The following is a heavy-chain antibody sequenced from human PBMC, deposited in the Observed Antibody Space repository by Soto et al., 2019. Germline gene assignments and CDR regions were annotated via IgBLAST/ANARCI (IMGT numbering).Heavy chain of an antibody. J-gene: IGHJ5*02. CDR1: GFTFSDYY. Sequence: PGGSLRLSCAASGFTFSDYYMSWIRQAPGKGLEWVSYISSSSSYTNYADSVKGRFTISRDNAKNSLYLQMNSLRAEDTAVYYCARDLRLGYSSWFDPWGQGTLVTVSS. CDR2: ISSSSSYT. V-gene: IGHV3-11*05. CDR3: ARDLRLGYSSWFDP. D-gene: IGHD3-9*01.